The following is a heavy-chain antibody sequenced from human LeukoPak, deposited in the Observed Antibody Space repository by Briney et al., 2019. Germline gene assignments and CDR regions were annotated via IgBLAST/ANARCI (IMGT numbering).Heavy chain of an antibody. J-gene: IGHJ3*02. CDR2: IYTRGST. Sequence: SETLSLTCTVSGGSINNYYWSWIRQPAGKGLEWIGRIYTRGSTNYNPSLKSRVTMSVDTSKNQFSLKLSSVTAADTAVYYCARGRYCSADICSGGDAFDIWGQGTMVSVSS. V-gene: IGHV4-4*07. CDR1: GGSINNYY. D-gene: IGHD2-15*01. CDR3: ARGRYCSADICSGGDAFDI.